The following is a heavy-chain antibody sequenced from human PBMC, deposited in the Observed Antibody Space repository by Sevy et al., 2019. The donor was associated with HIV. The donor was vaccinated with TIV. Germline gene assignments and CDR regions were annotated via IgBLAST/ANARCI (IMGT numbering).Heavy chain of an antibody. CDR3: ARGVNYNRIY. J-gene: IGHJ4*02. V-gene: IGHV4-61*01. Sequence: SETLSLTCTVSGGSVSSGSYYWSWIRQPPGKGLEWIGYIYYSGSTNYNPSLKSRVTISVDTSKNQFSLKLSSVTAADTAVYYCARGVNYNRIYWGQGTLVTVSS. CDR1: GGSVSSGSYY. CDR2: IYYSGST. D-gene: IGHD4-4*01.